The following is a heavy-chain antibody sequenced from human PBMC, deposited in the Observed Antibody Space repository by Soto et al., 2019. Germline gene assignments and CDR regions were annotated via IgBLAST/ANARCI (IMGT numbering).Heavy chain of an antibody. Sequence: GGSLRLSCVASGFTFSSYSMNWVRQAPGKGLEWVSAISSSSSYIYYADSVKGRFTISRDNAKNSLYLQMNSLRAEDTAVYYCARDCGSGGDCYSHNWYFDLWGRGTLVTVSS. CDR1: GFTFSSYS. CDR3: ARDCGSGGDCYSHNWYFDL. D-gene: IGHD2-21*02. J-gene: IGHJ2*01. CDR2: ISSSSSYI. V-gene: IGHV3-21*01.